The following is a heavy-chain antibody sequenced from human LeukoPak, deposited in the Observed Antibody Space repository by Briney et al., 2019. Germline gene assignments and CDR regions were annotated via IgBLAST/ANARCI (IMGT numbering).Heavy chain of an antibody. V-gene: IGHV3-30*04. Sequence: QPGRSLRLSCAASGFTFSSYAMHWVRQAPGKGLEWVAVISYDGSNKYYADSVKGRFTISRDNSKNTLYLQMNSLRAEDTAVYYCARQPNYYDSSGYYYAINYYFDYWGQGTLVTVSS. CDR1: GFTFSSYA. CDR3: ARQPNYYDSSGYYYAINYYFDY. CDR2: ISYDGSNK. J-gene: IGHJ4*02. D-gene: IGHD3-22*01.